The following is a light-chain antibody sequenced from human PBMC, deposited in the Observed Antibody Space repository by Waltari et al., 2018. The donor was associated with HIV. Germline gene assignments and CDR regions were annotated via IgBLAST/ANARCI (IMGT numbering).Light chain of an antibody. CDR2: SNN. CDR1: SSNIGSNA. J-gene: IGLJ1*01. V-gene: IGLV1-44*01. Sequence: QSVLTQPPSASGTPGQRVTISFSGSSSNIGSNAVNWYQQLPGPAPKLLIYSNNQRPSGVPDRFSGSKSGTSASLAISGLQSDDEADYYCAAWDDSLNDSYVFGPGTKVTVL. CDR3: AAWDDSLNDSYV.